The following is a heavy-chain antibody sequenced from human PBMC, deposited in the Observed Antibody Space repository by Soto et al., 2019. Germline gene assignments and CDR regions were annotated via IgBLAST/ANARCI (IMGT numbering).Heavy chain of an antibody. CDR3: ARRRSPMPTVRNNWFDP. J-gene: IGHJ5*02. Sequence: LSLTCTVSGGSISSSSYYWGWIRQPPGKGLEWIGSIYYSGSTYYNPSLKSRVTISVDTSKNQFSLKLSSVTAADTAVYYCARRRSPMPTVRNNWFDPWGQGTLVTVSS. CDR1: GGSISSSSYY. V-gene: IGHV4-39*01. D-gene: IGHD4-4*01. CDR2: IYYSGST.